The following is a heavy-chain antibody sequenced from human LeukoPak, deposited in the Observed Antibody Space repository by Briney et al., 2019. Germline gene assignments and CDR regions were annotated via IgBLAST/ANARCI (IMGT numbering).Heavy chain of an antibody. V-gene: IGHV4-30-2*01. Sequence: PSETLSLTCAVSGGSISSGGYSWSWIRQPPGKGLEWIGYIYHSGGTYYNPSPKSRVTISVDRSKNQFSLKLSSVTAADTAVYYCARVHIYYYGMDVWGQGTTVTVSS. CDR3: ARVHIYYYGMDV. J-gene: IGHJ6*02. CDR1: GGSISSGGYS. CDR2: IYHSGGT.